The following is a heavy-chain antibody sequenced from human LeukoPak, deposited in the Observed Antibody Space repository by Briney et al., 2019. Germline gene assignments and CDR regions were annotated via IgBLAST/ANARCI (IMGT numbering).Heavy chain of an antibody. CDR1: PDSTTSNF. CDR3: AREIVGGFNPGAY. J-gene: IGHJ4*02. D-gene: IGHD1-14*01. V-gene: IGHV4-4*02. CDR2: IHRSGST. Sequence: SETLSLTCTVSPDSTTSNFWIWVRQPPGKGLEWIGEIHRSGSTNYNPSLQSRVTISIDRSKNQLALELSSVTAADTAVYYCAREIVGGFNPGAYWGQGTLVTVSS.